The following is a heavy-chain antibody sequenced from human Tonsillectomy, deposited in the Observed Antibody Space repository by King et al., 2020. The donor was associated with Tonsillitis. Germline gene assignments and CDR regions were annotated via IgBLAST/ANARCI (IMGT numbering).Heavy chain of an antibody. Sequence: VQLQESGPGLVKPSETLSLTCAVSGYSISSGYYWGWIRQPPGKGLEWIGSIYHSGSTYYNPSLKSRVTISVDTSKNQFSRKLGSGTAAGTAVYYCAGIIAVVDYWGQGTLVTVSS. J-gene: IGHJ4*02. CDR1: GYSISSGYY. CDR3: AGIIAVVDY. CDR2: IYHSGST. V-gene: IGHV4-38-2*01. D-gene: IGHD6-19*01.